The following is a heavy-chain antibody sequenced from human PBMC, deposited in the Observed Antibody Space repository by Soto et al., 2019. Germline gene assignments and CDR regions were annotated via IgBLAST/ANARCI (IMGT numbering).Heavy chain of an antibody. CDR1: GYTFTSYA. CDR2: INAGNGNT. Sequence: GASVKVSCKASGYTFTSYAMHWVRQAPGQRLEWMGWINAGNGNTKYSQKYQGRVTITRDTSASTAYMELSSLRSEDTAVYYCARSGSTLYYDFWSGPISPQHYYYGMDVWGQGTTVTVSS. CDR3: ARSGSTLYYDFWSGPISPQHYYYGMDV. J-gene: IGHJ6*02. V-gene: IGHV1-3*01. D-gene: IGHD3-3*01.